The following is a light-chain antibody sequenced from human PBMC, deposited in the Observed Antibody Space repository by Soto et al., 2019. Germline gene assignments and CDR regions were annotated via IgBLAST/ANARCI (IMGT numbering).Light chain of an antibody. CDR1: SSNIGNNY. V-gene: IGLV1-51*01. Sequence: QSVLTQPPSVSAAPGQKVTISCSGSSSNIGNNYVSWYQQLPGTAPKLLIYDNNKRPSGIPDRFSGSKSGTSASLAISGLQSEDEADYYCAAWDDSLNGPGVVFGGGTKLTVL. CDR3: AAWDDSLNGPGVV. CDR2: DNN. J-gene: IGLJ2*01.